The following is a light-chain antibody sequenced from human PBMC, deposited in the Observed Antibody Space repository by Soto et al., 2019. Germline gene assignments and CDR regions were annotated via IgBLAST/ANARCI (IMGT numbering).Light chain of an antibody. J-gene: IGLJ2*01. CDR2: EGN. CDR3: QSYYSNNQGV. CDR1: SGSIASHY. Sequence: NFMLTQPHSVSESPWKTVTISCTRSSGSIASHYVQWYQQRPGSAPNTVIYEGNQRPSGVPDRFSGSIDSSSNSASLTISGLKTEDEADYDCQSYYSNNQGVFGGGTKLTVL. V-gene: IGLV6-57*04.